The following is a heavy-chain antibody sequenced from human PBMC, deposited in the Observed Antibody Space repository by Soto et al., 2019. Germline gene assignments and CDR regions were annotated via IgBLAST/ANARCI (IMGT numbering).Heavy chain of an antibody. V-gene: IGHV1-18*01. J-gene: IGHJ4*02. Sequence: QVQLVQSGAEVKKPGASVKVSCKASGYTFTSSGFSWVRQAPGQGLEWMAWISAYNGETHYAQKFQGRVTMTTDTSTSTSYRELRSLRYDDTAVYYCARDSGSYMYVSDWGQGTLVTVSS. CDR1: GYTFTSSG. CDR3: ARDSGSYMYVSD. CDR2: ISAYNGET. D-gene: IGHD1-26*01.